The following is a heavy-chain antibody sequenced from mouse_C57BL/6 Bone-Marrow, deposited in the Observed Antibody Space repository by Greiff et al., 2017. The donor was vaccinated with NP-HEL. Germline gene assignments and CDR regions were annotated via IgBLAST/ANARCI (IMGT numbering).Heavy chain of an antibody. D-gene: IGHD1-1*01. CDR3: AREGITTVVAGNAMDY. J-gene: IGHJ4*01. CDR2: INPYNGGT. Sequence: VQLQQSGPVLVKPGASVKMSCKASGYTFTDFYMNWVKQSHGKSLEWIGVINPYNGGTSYNQKFKGKATLTVDKSSSTAYMELNSLTSEDAAVYYCAREGITTVVAGNAMDYWGQGTSVTVSS. CDR1: GYTFTDFY. V-gene: IGHV1-19*01.